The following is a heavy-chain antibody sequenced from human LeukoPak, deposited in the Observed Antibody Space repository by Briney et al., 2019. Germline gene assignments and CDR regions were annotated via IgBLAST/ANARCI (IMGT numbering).Heavy chain of an antibody. CDR1: GFAFSNAW. J-gene: IGHJ4*02. V-gene: IGHV3-15*01. CDR3: TTNNWNYAGFDY. Sequence: PGGSLRLSCAASGFAFSNAWMSWVRQAPGKGLEWVGRIKSKTDGGTTDYAAPVKGRFTISRDDSKNTLYLQMNSLKTEDTAVYYCTTNNWNYAGFDYWGQGTLVTVSS. D-gene: IGHD1-7*01. CDR2: IKSKTDGGTT.